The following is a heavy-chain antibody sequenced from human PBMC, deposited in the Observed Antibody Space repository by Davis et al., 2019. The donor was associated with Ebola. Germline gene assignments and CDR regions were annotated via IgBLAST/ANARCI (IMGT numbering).Heavy chain of an antibody. Sequence: PSETLSLTCTVSGGSISRGGSYWSWVRQVPGKGLEWIGYIYYSGSPYYKPSLKSRVTISLDTSKNQFSLNLYSVTAADTAVYYCSRDLRYDSSGYDYYFYMDVWGKGTTVTVSS. CDR3: SRDLRYDSSGYDYYFYMDV. CDR2: IYYSGSP. CDR1: GGSISRGGSY. D-gene: IGHD3-22*01. J-gene: IGHJ6*03. V-gene: IGHV4-31*03.